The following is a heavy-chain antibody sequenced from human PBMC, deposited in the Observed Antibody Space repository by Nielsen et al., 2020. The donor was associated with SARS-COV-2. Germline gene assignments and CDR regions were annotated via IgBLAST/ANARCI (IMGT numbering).Heavy chain of an antibody. Sequence: ASVKVSCKASGYTFTSYAMHWVRQAPGQRLEWMGWINAGNGNTKYSQKFQGRVTITRDTSASTAYMELSSLRSEDTAVYYCARAIGWGYDSSGYYYHWGQGTLVTVSS. CDR2: INAGNGNT. CDR1: GYTFTSYA. CDR3: ARAIGWGYDSSGYYYH. J-gene: IGHJ5*02. D-gene: IGHD3-22*01. V-gene: IGHV1-3*01.